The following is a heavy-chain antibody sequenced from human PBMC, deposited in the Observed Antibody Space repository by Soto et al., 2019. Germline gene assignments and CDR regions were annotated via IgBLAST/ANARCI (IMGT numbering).Heavy chain of an antibody. CDR3: ARADCSGGSCYSELSFYYYYYYMDV. J-gene: IGHJ6*03. CDR1: GFTFSSYS. Sequence: GGSLRLSCAASGFTFSSYSMNWVRQAPGKGLEWVSYISSSSSTIYYADSVKGRFTISRDNAKNSLYLQMNSLRAEDTAVYYCARADCSGGSCYSELSFYYYYYYMDVWGKGTTVTVSS. CDR2: ISSSSSTI. D-gene: IGHD2-15*01. V-gene: IGHV3-48*01.